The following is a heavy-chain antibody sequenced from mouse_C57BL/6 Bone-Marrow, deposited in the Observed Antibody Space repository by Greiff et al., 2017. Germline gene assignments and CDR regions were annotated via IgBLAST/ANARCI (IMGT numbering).Heavy chain of an antibody. Sequence: VQLKESGPGLVKPSQSLSLTCSVTGYSITSGYYWNWIRQFPGNKLEWMGYISYDGSNNYNPSLKNRISITRDTSKNQFFLKLNSVTTEDTATYYCARVLITTVVAYYFDYWGQGTTLTVSS. CDR3: ARVLITTVVAYYFDY. D-gene: IGHD1-1*01. CDR2: ISYDGSN. CDR1: GYSITSGYY. V-gene: IGHV3-6*01. J-gene: IGHJ2*01.